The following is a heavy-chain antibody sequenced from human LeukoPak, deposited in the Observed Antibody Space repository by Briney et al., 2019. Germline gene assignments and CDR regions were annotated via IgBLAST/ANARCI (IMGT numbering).Heavy chain of an antibody. CDR3: AKGGLNYYDSSGYVNYYYYGMDV. Sequence: PGGSLRLSCAASGFTFSSYAMSWVRQTPGKGLEWVSAISGSGGSTYYADSVKGRFTISRDNSKNTLYLQMNSLRAEDTAVYYCAKGGLNYYDSSGYVNYYYYGMDVWGRGTTVTVSS. J-gene: IGHJ6*02. CDR2: ISGSGGST. V-gene: IGHV3-23*01. D-gene: IGHD3-22*01. CDR1: GFTFSSYA.